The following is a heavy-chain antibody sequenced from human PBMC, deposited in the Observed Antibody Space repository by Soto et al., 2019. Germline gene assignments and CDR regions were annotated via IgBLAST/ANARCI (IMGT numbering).Heavy chain of an antibody. J-gene: IGHJ4*02. CDR3: AKELVTTSGPFDY. CDR2: ISYDGSNK. V-gene: IGHV3-30*18. Sequence: HPGGSLRLSCAASGFTFSSYGMHWVRQAPGKGLEWVAVISYDGSNKYYADSVKGRFTISRDNSKNTLYLQMNSLRAEDTAVYYCAKELVTTSGPFDYWGQGTLVTVSS. CDR1: GFTFSSYG. D-gene: IGHD4-4*01.